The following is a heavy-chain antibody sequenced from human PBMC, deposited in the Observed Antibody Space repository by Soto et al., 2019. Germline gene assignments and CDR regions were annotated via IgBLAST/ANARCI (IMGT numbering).Heavy chain of an antibody. CDR2: ISAYNGNT. J-gene: IGHJ6*02. Sequence: ASVQVSCKASGWTLTSYCISWVRQAPGQGLEWMGWISAYNGNTNYAQKLQGRVTMTTDTSTSTAYMELRSLRSDDTAVYYCARGDYYGSGSYYWESSDYYYYGMDVWRQGTTVTVSS. CDR1: GWTLTSYC. D-gene: IGHD3-10*01. CDR3: ARGDYYGSGSYYWESSDYYYYGMDV. V-gene: IGHV1-18*04.